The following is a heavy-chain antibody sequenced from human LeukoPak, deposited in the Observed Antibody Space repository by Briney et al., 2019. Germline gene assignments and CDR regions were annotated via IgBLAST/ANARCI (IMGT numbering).Heavy chain of an antibody. CDR2: IYPGDSDS. Sequence: GESLKIPFKGFGYSFPSFWNGWVRQVPGKGLEWMGIIYPGDSDSRYSPYFQGQVTISANNSISTAYLQLSSLKASDTAMYYCARHRINPGSYYHLDHFDYWGQGTLVTVSS. CDR1: GYSFPSFW. CDR3: ARHRINPGSYYHLDHFDY. V-gene: IGHV5-51*01. J-gene: IGHJ4*02. D-gene: IGHD3-10*01.